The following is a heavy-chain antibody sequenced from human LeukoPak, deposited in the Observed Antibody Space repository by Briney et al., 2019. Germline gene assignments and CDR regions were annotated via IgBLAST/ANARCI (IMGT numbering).Heavy chain of an antibody. CDR3: ANSVFG. CDR2: IWNDGSYK. D-gene: IGHD3-10*02. CDR1: GFTFNSYG. Sequence: GTSLRLSCTASGFTFNSYGMHWVRQAPGKGLEWVAVIWNDGSYKIYADSVKGRFTISRDNSKNTVYLQMNSLTAEDTAVYYCANSVFGWGQGTLVTVSS. J-gene: IGHJ4*02. V-gene: IGHV3-33*06.